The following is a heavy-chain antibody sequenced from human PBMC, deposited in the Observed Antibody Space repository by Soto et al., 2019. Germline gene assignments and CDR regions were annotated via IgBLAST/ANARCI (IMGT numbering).Heavy chain of an antibody. CDR3: AKESSSGSYYRYYYYGMDV. J-gene: IGHJ6*02. Sequence: PGGSLRLSCAASGFTFSSYAMSWVRQAPGKGLEWVSAISGSGGSTYYADSVKGRFTISRDNSKNTLYLQMNSRRAEDTAVYYCAKESSSGSYYRYYYYGMDVWGQGTTVTVSS. V-gene: IGHV3-23*01. CDR2: ISGSGGST. D-gene: IGHD1-26*01. CDR1: GFTFSSYA.